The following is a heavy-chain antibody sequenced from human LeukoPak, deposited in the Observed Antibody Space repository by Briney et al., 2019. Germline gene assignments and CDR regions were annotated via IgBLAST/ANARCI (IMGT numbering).Heavy chain of an antibody. D-gene: IGHD4-17*01. Sequence: SETLSLTCTVSGDSINSYYWNWIRQPPGKGLEWIGYIYYSGRTDYNPSLKSRVTISVDTSKHQFSMKLKSVTAADTAVYYCAASTVTPTSGWFDPWGQGTLVTVSS. J-gene: IGHJ5*02. CDR2: IYYSGRT. CDR1: GDSINSYY. CDR3: AASTVTPTSGWFDP. V-gene: IGHV4-59*01.